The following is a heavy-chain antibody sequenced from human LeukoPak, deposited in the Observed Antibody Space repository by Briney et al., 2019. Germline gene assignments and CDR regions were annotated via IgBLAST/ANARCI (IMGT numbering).Heavy chain of an antibody. J-gene: IGHJ3*02. V-gene: IGHV4-39*01. Sequence: SETLSLTCTVSGGSISSSSYYWGWIRQPPGKGLEWIGSIYYSGSTYYNPSLKSRVTISVDTSKNQFSLKLSSVTAADTAVYYCAGATVTTGGGAFDIWGQGTMVTVSS. CDR3: AGATVTTGGGAFDI. D-gene: IGHD4-17*01. CDR2: IYYSGST. CDR1: GGSISSSSYY.